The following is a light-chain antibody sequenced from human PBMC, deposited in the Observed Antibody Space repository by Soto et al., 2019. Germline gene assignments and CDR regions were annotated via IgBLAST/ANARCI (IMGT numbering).Light chain of an antibody. CDR2: SNT. CDR3: ATWDDSLDGVV. J-gene: IGLJ2*01. V-gene: IGLV1-44*01. Sequence: QSVLTQPPSASGTPGQTIAISCSGASSNIGSHTVNWYQQLPGTAPRLLIYSNTQRPSGVPDRFSGSKSGTSASLAITGLQSDSEGDYYCATWDDSLDGVVFGGGTQLTVL. CDR1: SSNIGSHT.